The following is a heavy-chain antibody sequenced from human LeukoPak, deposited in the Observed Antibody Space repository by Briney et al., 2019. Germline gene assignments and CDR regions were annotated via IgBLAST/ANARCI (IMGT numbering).Heavy chain of an antibody. CDR3: ARVLLSYYYGSGRVPYYYYYYMDV. J-gene: IGHJ6*03. CDR1: GYSFTNYC. V-gene: IGHV5-51*01. Sequence: GESLKISCKGSGYSFTNYCIAWVRQMPGKGLEWMGIIYPGDSDTRYSPSFQGQVTISADKSISTAYLQWSSLKASDTAMYYCARVLLSYYYGSGRVPYYYYYYMDVWGKGTTVTVSS. D-gene: IGHD3-10*01. CDR2: IYPGDSDT.